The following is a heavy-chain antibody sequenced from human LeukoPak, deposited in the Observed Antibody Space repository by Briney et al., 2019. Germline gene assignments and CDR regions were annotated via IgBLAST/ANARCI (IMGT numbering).Heavy chain of an antibody. CDR2: TWYDGSNK. V-gene: IGHV3-33*01. Sequence: GRPLRLSCAASGFTFSSYGMHWVPQAPGKGLEWVAVTWYDGSNKYYADSVKGRFTISRDNPKNTLYLQMNSLRVEDTAVYYCARVHWGNYYLNAFDIWGQGTMVTVSS. J-gene: IGHJ3*02. CDR3: ARVHWGNYYLNAFDI. CDR1: GFTFSSYG. D-gene: IGHD3-10*01.